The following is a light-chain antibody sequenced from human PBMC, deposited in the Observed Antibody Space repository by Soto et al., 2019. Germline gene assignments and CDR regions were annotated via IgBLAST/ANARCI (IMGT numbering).Light chain of an antibody. CDR3: QQRSNSPST. CDR1: QSVSSY. CDR2: DAS. Sequence: EIVLTQSPATLSLSPGERAALSCRASQSVSSYLAWYQQKPGQAPRLLIYDASKRAPGLPARFTGSGSGTDFTLTISSLEPGDFAVYFCQQRSNSPSTFGGGTKVEI. J-gene: IGKJ4*01. V-gene: IGKV3-11*01.